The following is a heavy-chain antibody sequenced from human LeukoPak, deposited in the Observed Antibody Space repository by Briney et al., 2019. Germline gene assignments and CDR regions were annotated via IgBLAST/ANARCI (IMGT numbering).Heavy chain of an antibody. D-gene: IGHD6-19*01. CDR1: GFTFSSYG. CDR3: AGAVAGTVRFDY. J-gene: IGHJ4*02. CDR2: IRYDGSNK. V-gene: IGHV3-30*02. Sequence: PGGSLRLSCAASGFTFSSYGMHWVRQAPGKGLEWVAFIRYDGSNKYYADSVKGRFTISRDNSKNTLYLQMNSLRAEDTAVYYCAGAVAGTVRFDYWGQGTLVTVSP.